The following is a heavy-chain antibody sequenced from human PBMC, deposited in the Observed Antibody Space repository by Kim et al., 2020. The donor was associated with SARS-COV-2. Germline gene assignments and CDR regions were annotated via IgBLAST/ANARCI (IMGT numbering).Heavy chain of an antibody. D-gene: IGHD2-2*01. CDR3: AKDRLMGDQLPIYYYYYYGMDV. CDR2: ISYDGSNK. V-gene: IGHV3-30*18. CDR1: GFTFSSYG. Sequence: GGSLRLSCAASGFTFSSYGMHWARQAPGKGLEWVAVISYDGSNKYYADSVKGRFTISRDNSKNTLYLQMNSLRAEDTAVYYCAKDRLMGDQLPIYYYYYYGMDVWGQGTTVTVSS. J-gene: IGHJ6*02.